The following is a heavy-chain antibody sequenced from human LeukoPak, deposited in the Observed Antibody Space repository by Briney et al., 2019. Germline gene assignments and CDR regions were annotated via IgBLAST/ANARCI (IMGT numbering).Heavy chain of an antibody. D-gene: IGHD3-10*01. J-gene: IGHJ4*02. V-gene: IGHV4-34*01. Sequence: SETLSLTCAVYGGSFSGYYWSWIRQPPGKGLEWIGEINHSGSTYYNPSLKSRVTISVDRPKNQFSLKLSSVTAADTAVYYCARGVPVTDWGQGTLVTVSP. CDR3: ARGVPVTD. CDR1: GGSFSGYY. CDR2: INHSGST.